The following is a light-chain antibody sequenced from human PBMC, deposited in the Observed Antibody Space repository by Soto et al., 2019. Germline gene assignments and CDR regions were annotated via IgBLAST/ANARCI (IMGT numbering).Light chain of an antibody. CDR2: DAS. J-gene: IGKJ1*01. CDR1: QSISSW. Sequence: DIQMTQSPSTLSASVGDRVTITCRASQSISSWLAWYQQKPGKAPKLLIYDASSLESGVPSRFSGSGSGTKIHLTNSSLQPDDFATYYCQQYNSYMWTFGQGTKVDIK. V-gene: IGKV1-5*01. CDR3: QQYNSYMWT.